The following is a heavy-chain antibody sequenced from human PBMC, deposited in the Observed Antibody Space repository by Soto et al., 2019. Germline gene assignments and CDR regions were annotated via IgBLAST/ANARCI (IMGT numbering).Heavy chain of an antibody. CDR1: GYTFTSYA. V-gene: IGHV1-3*01. J-gene: IGHJ6*02. Sequence: ASVKVSFKASGYTFTSYAMHWLRQAPGQRLEWMGWINAGNGNTKYSQKFQGRVTITRDTSASTAYMELSSLRSEDTAVYYCAKVLDYYDPHYYGMDVWGQGTTVTVSS. CDR2: INAGNGNT. CDR3: AKVLDYYDPHYYGMDV. D-gene: IGHD3-22*01.